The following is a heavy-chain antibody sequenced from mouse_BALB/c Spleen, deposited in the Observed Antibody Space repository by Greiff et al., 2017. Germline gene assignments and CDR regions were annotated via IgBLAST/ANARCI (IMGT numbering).Heavy chain of an antibody. J-gene: IGHJ3*01. CDR2: ISSGGST. V-gene: IGHV5-6-5*01. CDR3: ARHYDYNFAY. Sequence: EGMLVESGGGLVKPGGSLKLSCAASGFTFSSYAMSWVRQTPEKRLEWVASISSGGSTYYPDSVKGRFTISRDNARNILYLQMSSLRSEDTAMYYCARHYDYNFAYWGQGTLVTVSA. CDR1: GFTFSSYA. D-gene: IGHD2-4*01.